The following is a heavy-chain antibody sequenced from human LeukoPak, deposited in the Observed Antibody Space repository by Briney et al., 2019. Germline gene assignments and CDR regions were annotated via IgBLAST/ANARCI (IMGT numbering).Heavy chain of an antibody. Sequence: PSETLSLTCTVSGASLSSYYCSWIRQSPGKGLEWIGLISYSGSTKYNSSLESRVTISADTSKSQCSLKLSSVTAADTAVYYCVRGEGWLPDYWGQGTLGTLSS. J-gene: IGHJ4*02. CDR1: GASLSSYY. CDR2: ISYSGST. V-gene: IGHV4-59*01. D-gene: IGHD5-24*01. CDR3: VRGEGWLPDY.